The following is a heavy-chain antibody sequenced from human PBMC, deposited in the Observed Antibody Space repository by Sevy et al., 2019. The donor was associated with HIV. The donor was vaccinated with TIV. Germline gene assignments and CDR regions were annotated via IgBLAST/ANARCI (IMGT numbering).Heavy chain of an antibody. D-gene: IGHD3-10*01. J-gene: IGHJ3*02. CDR1: GFTFSNVW. Sequence: GGSLRLSCAASGFTFSNVWMSWVRQAPGKGLEWVSSISSSANYIYYADSLKGRFTISRDNAKNSLYLQMNSLRAEDTAVYYCARPYGSGSWEAFDIWGQGTMVTVSS. CDR3: ARPYGSGSWEAFDI. V-gene: IGHV3-21*01. CDR2: ISSSANYI.